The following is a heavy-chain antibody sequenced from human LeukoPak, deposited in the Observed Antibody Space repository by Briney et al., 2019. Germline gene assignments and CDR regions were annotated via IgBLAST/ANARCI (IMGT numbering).Heavy chain of an antibody. CDR2: ISGSGGST. CDR1: GFTFSSYA. J-gene: IGHJ4*02. Sequence: PGGSLRLSCAASGFTFSSYAMSWVRQAPGKGLEWVSAISGSGGSTYCADSVKGRFTISRDNSKNTLYLQMNSLRAEDTAVYYCATRPGYGSGSYYNPGYWGQGTLVTVSS. D-gene: IGHD3-10*01. CDR3: ATRPGYGSGSYYNPGY. V-gene: IGHV3-23*01.